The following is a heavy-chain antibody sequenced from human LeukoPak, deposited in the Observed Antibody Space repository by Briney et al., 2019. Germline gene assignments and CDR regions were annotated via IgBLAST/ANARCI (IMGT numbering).Heavy chain of an antibody. V-gene: IGHV3-66*01. CDR3: ARAEPEMATLYDY. CDR1: GFTVSSNY. CDR2: IYSGGST. J-gene: IGHJ4*02. Sequence: PGGSLRLSCAASGFTVSSNYMSWVRQAPGKGLEWVSVIYSGGSTYYADSVKGRFTISRDNSKNTLYLQMNSLRAEDTAVYYCARAEPEMATLYDYWGQGTLVTVSS. D-gene: IGHD5-12*01.